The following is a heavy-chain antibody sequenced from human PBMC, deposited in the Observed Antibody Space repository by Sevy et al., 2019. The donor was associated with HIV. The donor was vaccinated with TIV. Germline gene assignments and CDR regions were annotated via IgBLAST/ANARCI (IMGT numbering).Heavy chain of an antibody. J-gene: IGHJ6*02. D-gene: IGHD2-2*01. CDR3: ARDCNSASCLWGLDV. CDR2: IKGDGSEK. V-gene: IGHV3-7*03. Sequence: GGSLRLSCAASGFTFSHYWMTWVRQAPGKGLEWVANIKGDGSEKYYVDSVRGRFTISRDNAKNSLYLQMNSLRAEDTALYYCARDCNSASCLWGLDVWGQGTTVTVSS. CDR1: GFTFSHYW.